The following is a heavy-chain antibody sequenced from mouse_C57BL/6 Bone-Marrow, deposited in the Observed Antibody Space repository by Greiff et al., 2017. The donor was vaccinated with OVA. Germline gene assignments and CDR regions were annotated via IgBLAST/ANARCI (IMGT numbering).Heavy chain of an antibody. V-gene: IGHV1-69*01. CDR1: GYTFTSYW. J-gene: IGHJ2*01. Sequence: VQLQQPGAELVMPGASVKLSCKASGYTFTSYWMHWVKQRPGQGLEWIGEIYPSGGCTNYNQKFKGKSTLTVDKSSSTAYMQLSSLTSEDSAVYYCVFFLRFWGQGTTLTVSS. CDR3: VFFLRF. CDR2: IYPSGGCT.